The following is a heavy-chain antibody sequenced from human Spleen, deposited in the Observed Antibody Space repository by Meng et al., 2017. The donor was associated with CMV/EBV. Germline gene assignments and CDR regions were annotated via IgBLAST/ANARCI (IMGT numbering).Heavy chain of an antibody. Sequence: SGPTLVKPTQTLTLTCTFSGFSFTTTGVGVGWVRQPPGKALEWLTFIYWSNDKRYNTSLKTRLTITSVTSKNQVVLIMTDMDPVDTATYYCVHSPLRFWGGANYWGQGTLVTVS. CDR1: GFSFTTTGVG. J-gene: IGHJ4*02. V-gene: IGHV2-5*01. D-gene: IGHD3-3*01. CDR3: VHSPLRFWGGANY. CDR2: IYWSNDK.